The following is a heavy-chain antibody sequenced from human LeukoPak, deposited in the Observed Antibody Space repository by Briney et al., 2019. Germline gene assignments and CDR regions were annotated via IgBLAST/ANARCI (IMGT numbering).Heavy chain of an antibody. Sequence: GGSLRLSCAASGFTFSSYAMSWVRQAPGKGLEWVSGINWNGGSTGYADSVKGRFTISRDNAKNSLYLQMNSLRAEDTALYYCARISPDTYSSSWYFDYWGQGTLVTVSS. J-gene: IGHJ4*02. CDR3: ARISPDTYSSSWYFDY. D-gene: IGHD6-13*01. CDR1: GFTFSSYA. V-gene: IGHV3-20*04. CDR2: INWNGGST.